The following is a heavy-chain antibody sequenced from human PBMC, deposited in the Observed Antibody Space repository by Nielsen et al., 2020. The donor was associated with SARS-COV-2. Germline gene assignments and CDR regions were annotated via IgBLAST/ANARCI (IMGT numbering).Heavy chain of an antibody. D-gene: IGHD6-19*01. V-gene: IGHV1-3*01. CDR3: ARITPSSGWDY. J-gene: IGHJ4*02. Sequence: ASVKVSCKASGYSFTSYAMHWVWQAPGQRLEWMGWINVGNGNTKYSQKFQGRVTFTRDTSASTAYMELGSLRFEDTAVYYCARITPSSGWDYWGQGTLVTVSS. CDR1: GYSFTSYA. CDR2: INVGNGNT.